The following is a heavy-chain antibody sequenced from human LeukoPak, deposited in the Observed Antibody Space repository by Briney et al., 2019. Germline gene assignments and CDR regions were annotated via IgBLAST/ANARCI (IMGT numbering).Heavy chain of an antibody. J-gene: IGHJ4*02. V-gene: IGHV3-7*03. Sequence: PGGSLRLSCAASGFTFSSYWMSWVRQAPGKGLEWVANIKQDGSEKYYVDFVKGRFTISRDNAKNSLYLQMNSLRAEDTAVYYCARDRLDNEFDYWGQGTLVTVSS. CDR2: IKQDGSEK. CDR1: GFTFSSYW. CDR3: ARDRLDNEFDY. D-gene: IGHD2-2*03.